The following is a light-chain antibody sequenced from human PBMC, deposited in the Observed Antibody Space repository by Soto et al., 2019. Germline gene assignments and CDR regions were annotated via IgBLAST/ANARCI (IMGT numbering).Light chain of an antibody. CDR1: QSVSSSY. Sequence: EIVLTQSPGTLSLSPGERATLSCRASQSVSSSYVAWYQQKPGQAPRLIIYGASSRATGIPDRFSGSGSGTDFTLTSSRLEHEDFAVYSCQQYGTSPPWTFGHGTKLEIK. V-gene: IGKV3-20*01. J-gene: IGKJ2*02. CDR3: QQYGTSPPWT. CDR2: GAS.